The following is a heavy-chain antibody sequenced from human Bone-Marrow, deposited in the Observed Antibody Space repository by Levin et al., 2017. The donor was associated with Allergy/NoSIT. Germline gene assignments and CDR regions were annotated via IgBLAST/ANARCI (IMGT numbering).Heavy chain of an antibody. CDR3: AKTGGNHRHEFDS. CDR2: SSYDGSDE. V-gene: IGHV3-30*18. Sequence: GESLKISCVGSGFTFENHGIHWVRQAPGKGLEWVSVSSYDGSDEYYGESVRGRITMSRDNSKNTVFLQIDTVRPDDTALYYCAKTGGNHRHEFDSWGQGILVTVSS. D-gene: IGHD1-1*01. CDR1: GFTFENHG. J-gene: IGHJ4*02.